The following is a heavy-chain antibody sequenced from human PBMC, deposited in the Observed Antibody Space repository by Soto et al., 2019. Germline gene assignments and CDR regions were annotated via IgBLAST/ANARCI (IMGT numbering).Heavy chain of an antibody. CDR2: INHSGTT. V-gene: IGHV4-34*01. J-gene: IGHJ5*02. Sequence: SETLSLTCTVSGGSISSYYWSWIRQPPGKGLEWIGEINHSGTTNFNPSLKSRVTISFDTSKNQFSLKLSSVTAADTAVYYCARGRSHYGAGSLDWFDPWGQGTLVTVSS. CDR1: GGSISSYY. CDR3: ARGRSHYGAGSLDWFDP. D-gene: IGHD3-10*01.